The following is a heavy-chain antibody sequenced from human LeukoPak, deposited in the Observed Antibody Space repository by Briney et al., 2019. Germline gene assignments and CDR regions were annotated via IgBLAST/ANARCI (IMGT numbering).Heavy chain of an antibody. J-gene: IGHJ4*02. V-gene: IGHV4-39*06. CDR2: GDYSGGT. D-gene: IGHD6-19*01. CDR1: GDSFSSVTDY. CDR3: AGERGEEYSSGWYKTNFFDN. Sequence: SETLSLTCSVSGDSFSSVTDYWAWIRQPPGKGLEWIASGDYSGGTYYNPSLESRVAISADMSKKQITLKLTSVTGADTAIYYCAGERGEEYSSGWYKTNFFDNWGQGIRVTVSS.